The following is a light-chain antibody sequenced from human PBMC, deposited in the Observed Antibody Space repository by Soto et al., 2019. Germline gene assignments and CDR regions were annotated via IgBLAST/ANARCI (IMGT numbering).Light chain of an antibody. CDR2: ANT. J-gene: IGLJ1*01. CDR3: QSYDSSLSGYV. Sequence: QSALTQPPSVSGAPGQRVTISCTGSSSNIGPTYDVHWYQQLPGTAPKLLIYANTNRPSGVPDRFSGSKSGTSASLAITGLQAEDEADYYCQSYDSSLSGYVFGTGTKVTV. V-gene: IGLV1-40*01. CDR1: SSNIGPTYD.